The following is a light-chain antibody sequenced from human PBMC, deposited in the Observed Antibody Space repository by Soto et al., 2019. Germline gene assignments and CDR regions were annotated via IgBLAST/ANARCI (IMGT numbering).Light chain of an antibody. CDR3: AAWDDSLRGVV. CDR1: ISNLGSNF. Sequence: QSVLTQPPSASGTPGQRVTIPCSGSISNLGSNFVFWYQQLPGAAPKLLISRNDQRPSGVPDRFSGSKSGTSASLAISGLRSEDEADYHCAAWDDSLRGVVFGGGTKVTVL. CDR2: RND. J-gene: IGLJ3*02. V-gene: IGLV1-47*01.